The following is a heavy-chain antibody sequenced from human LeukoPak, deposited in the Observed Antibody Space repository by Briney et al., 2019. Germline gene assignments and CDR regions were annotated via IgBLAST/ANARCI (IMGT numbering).Heavy chain of an antibody. CDR1: GYTFTGYY. CDR2: INPNSGGT. J-gene: IGHJ4*02. D-gene: IGHD2-2*01. V-gene: IGHV1-2*02. Sequence: ASVKVSCKASGYTFTGYYMYWVRQAPGQGLEWMGWINPNSGGTNYAQKFQGRVTMTRDTSISTAYMELSRLRSDDTAVYYCARGTSTIVVVPAAISDYWGQGTLVTVSS. CDR3: ARGTSTIVVVPAAISDY.